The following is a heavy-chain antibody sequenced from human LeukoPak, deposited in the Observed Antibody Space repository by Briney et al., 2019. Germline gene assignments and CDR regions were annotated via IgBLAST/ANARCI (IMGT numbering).Heavy chain of an antibody. CDR2: IIPIFGTA. V-gene: IGHV1-69*13. CDR1: GGTFSSYA. Sequence: SVKVSCKASGGTFSSYAISWVRQAPGQGLEWMGGIIPIFGTANYAQKFQGRVTITADESTSTAYMELSSLRSEGTAVYYCARDRVRWSGYYTPGPSCFDYWGQGTLVTVSS. CDR3: ARDRVRWSGYYTPGPSCFDY. J-gene: IGHJ4*02. D-gene: IGHD3-3*01.